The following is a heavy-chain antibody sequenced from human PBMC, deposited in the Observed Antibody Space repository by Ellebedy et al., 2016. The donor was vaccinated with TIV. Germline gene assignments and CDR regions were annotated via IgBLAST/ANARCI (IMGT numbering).Heavy chain of an antibody. D-gene: IGHD2-2*01. J-gene: IGHJ4*02. CDR2: ISTRGDNT. Sequence: GGSLRLSCAASGFTFSNYAMSWVRQAPGKGLEWVSTISTRGDNTYYADSVKGRFTISRDNSKNTLYLQMNSLRAEDTAVYYCAKDGTSCYDYWGQGTLVTVSS. CDR3: AKDGTSCYDY. V-gene: IGHV3-23*01. CDR1: GFTFSNYA.